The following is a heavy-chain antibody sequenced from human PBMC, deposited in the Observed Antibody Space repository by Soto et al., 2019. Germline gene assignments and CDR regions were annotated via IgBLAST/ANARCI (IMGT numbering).Heavy chain of an antibody. CDR3: ARVGGVAARTFDY. CDR2: LYYSGNT. D-gene: IGHD2-15*01. V-gene: IGHV4-59*01. CDR1: GGSISPFY. J-gene: IGHJ4*02. Sequence: PSETLSVTCTVSGGSISPFYWSWVRQPPGKGLEWIGYLYYSGNTNYNPSLKSRVTISVDASKNQVSLRLTSVTAADTAVYYCARVGGVAARTFDYWGQGTVVTVSS.